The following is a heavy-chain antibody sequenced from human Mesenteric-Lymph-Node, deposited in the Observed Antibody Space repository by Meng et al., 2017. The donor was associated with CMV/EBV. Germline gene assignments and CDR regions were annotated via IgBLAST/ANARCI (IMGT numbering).Heavy chain of an antibody. D-gene: IGHD2-15*01. Sequence: GESLKISCAASGFTVSSNYMSWVRQAPGKGLEWVSTIYTGGTTYYADSVKGRFTISRDSSKNTLYLQMNSLRPEDTAMYYCARRTYDGSIYYYYGMDVWGQGTTVTVSS. CDR2: IYTGGTT. V-gene: IGHV3-53*05. CDR1: GFTVSSNY. J-gene: IGHJ6*02. CDR3: ARRTYDGSIYYYYGMDV.